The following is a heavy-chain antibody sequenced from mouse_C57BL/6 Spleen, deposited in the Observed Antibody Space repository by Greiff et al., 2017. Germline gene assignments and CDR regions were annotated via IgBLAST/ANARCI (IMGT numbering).Heavy chain of an antibody. CDR3: ARRGLTGAWFAY. CDR1: GYTFTSYW. CDR2: IDPSDSET. Sequence: QVQLQQPGAELVRPGSSVKLSCKASGYTFTSYWMHWVKQRPIQGLEWIGNIDPSDSETHYNQKFKDKATLTVDKSSSTAYMQLSSLTSEDSAVYCCARRGLTGAWFAYWGQGTLVTVSA. V-gene: IGHV1-52*01. D-gene: IGHD4-1*01. J-gene: IGHJ3*01.